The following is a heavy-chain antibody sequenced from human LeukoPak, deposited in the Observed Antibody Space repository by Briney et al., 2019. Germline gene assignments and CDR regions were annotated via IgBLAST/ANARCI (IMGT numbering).Heavy chain of an antibody. J-gene: IGHJ4*02. CDR1: GGSFEHYF. Sequence: SETLSLTCTVSGGSFEHYFWSWIRQPPRKGLEFIGYVYYTGSTDYSPSLKSRLTISADTAKNQFSLKLRSVTAADTAVYYCASHRRSHGAEYWGQGTLVTVSS. V-gene: IGHV4-59*01. D-gene: IGHD5-18*01. CDR3: ASHRRSHGAEY. CDR2: VYYTGST.